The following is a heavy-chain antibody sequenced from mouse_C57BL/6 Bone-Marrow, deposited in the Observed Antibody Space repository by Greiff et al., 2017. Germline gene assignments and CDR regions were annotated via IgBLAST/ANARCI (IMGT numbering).Heavy chain of an antibody. V-gene: IGHV1-52*01. Sequence: QVQLQQPGAELVRPGSSVKLSCKASGYTFTSYWMHWVKQRPIQGLEWIGNIDPSDSETHYNQKFKDKATLTVDKSSSTDYMQLSSLTSEDSAVYYCARKGSGYLYYFDYWGQGTTLTVSS. CDR1: GYTFTSYW. D-gene: IGHD3-2*02. CDR3: ARKGSGYLYYFDY. CDR2: IDPSDSET. J-gene: IGHJ2*01.